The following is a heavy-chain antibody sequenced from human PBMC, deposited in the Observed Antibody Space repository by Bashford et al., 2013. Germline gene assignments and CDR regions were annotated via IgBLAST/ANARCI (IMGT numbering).Heavy chain of an antibody. V-gene: IGHV1-3*01. CDR1: GYTLTELS. CDR2: ISPYNGNT. Sequence: ASVKVSCKVSGYTLTELSIHWVRQAPGQGLEWMGWISPYNGNTKYAQKLQGRVTITRDTSASTAYMELSSLRSEDTAVYYCARRVVVMSDAFDIWGQGTMVTVSS. J-gene: IGHJ3*02. CDR3: ARRVVVMSDAFDI. D-gene: IGHD3-22*01.